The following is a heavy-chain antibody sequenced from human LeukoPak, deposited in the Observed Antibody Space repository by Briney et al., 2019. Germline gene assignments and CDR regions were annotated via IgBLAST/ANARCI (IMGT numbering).Heavy chain of an antibody. Sequence: ASVKVSCRASGYTFTSYGISWVRQAPGRGLEWMGWLSASDGNTDYAQKLQGRVTMTTDTSTSTVYMELRSLRSDDTAVYYCAKTRNHAFDIWGQGTMVTVSS. J-gene: IGHJ3*02. CDR1: GYTFTSYG. CDR2: LSASDGNT. D-gene: IGHD1-14*01. V-gene: IGHV1-18*01. CDR3: AKTRNHAFDI.